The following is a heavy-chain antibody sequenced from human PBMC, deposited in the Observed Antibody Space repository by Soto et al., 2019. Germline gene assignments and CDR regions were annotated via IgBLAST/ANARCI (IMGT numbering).Heavy chain of an antibody. CDR2: INAGNGNT. J-gene: IGHJ4*02. CDR3: VAVAYGDY. D-gene: IGHD6-19*01. V-gene: IGHV1-3*01. CDR1: GYTFTSYA. Sequence: QVQLVQSGAEVKKPGASVKVSCKTSGYTFTSYAVHWARQAPGQRLEWMGWINAGNGNTEYSQKFQGRVTFTRDTSASTAHMELSSLRSEDTAVYYCVAVAYGDYWGQGTLVNVSS.